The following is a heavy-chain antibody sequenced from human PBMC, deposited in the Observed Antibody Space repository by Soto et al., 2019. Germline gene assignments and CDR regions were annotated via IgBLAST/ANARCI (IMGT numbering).Heavy chain of an antibody. CDR3: ARLMVRGAQGYY. J-gene: IGHJ4*02. V-gene: IGHV4-39*01. CDR1: GCSISSNSHY. CDR2: IYYSGST. Sequence: QLQLQESGPGLVKPSETLSLTCTVSGCSISSNSHYWVWIRQPPGKGLEWIGSIYYSGSTYYNPYLTSRITISVDTSKNQFALKLSSVTAAYTAVYFWARLMVRGAQGYYLGQGTLVTVSS. D-gene: IGHD3-10*01.